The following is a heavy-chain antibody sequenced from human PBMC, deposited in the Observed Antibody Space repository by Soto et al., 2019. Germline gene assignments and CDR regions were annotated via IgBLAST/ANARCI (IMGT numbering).Heavy chain of an antibody. CDR1: GFTFSSYG. CDR3: AKELRYWDYYYYGMDV. J-gene: IGHJ6*02. V-gene: IGHV3-30*18. CDR2: ISYDGSNK. D-gene: IGHD1-20*01. Sequence: QVQLVESGGGVVQPGRSLRLSCAASGFTFSSYGMHWVRQAPGKGLEWVAVISYDGSNKYYADSVKGRFTISRDNSKNTLYLQMNILRAEDTAVYYCAKELRYWDYYYYGMDVWAQGTTVTVSS.